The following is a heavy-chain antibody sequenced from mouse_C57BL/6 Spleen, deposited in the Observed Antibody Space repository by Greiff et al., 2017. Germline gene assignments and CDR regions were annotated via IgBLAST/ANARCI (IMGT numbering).Heavy chain of an antibody. D-gene: IGHD3-2*02. CDR3: ARWGSGSWFAY. Sequence: QVQLQQPGAELVMPGASVKLSCKASGYTFTSYWMHWVKQRPGQGLEWIGEIDPSDSYTNYNQKFKGKSTLTVDKSSSTAYMQLSSLTSEDSAVYDCARWGSGSWFAYWGQGTLVTVSA. J-gene: IGHJ3*01. V-gene: IGHV1-69*01. CDR1: GYTFTSYW. CDR2: IDPSDSYT.